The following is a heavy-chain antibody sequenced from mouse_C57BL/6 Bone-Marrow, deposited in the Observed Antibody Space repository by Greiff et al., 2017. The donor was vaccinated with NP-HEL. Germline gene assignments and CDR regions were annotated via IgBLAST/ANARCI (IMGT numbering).Heavy chain of an antibody. V-gene: IGHV5-4*01. CDR2: ISDGGSYT. J-gene: IGHJ2*01. Sequence: DVKLVESGGGLVKPGGSLKLSCAASGFTFSSYAMSWVRQTPEKRLEWVATISDGGSYTYYPDNVKGRFTISRDNAKNNLYLQMSHLKSEDTAMYYCARDYDYDSYYFDYWGQGTTLTVSS. D-gene: IGHD2-4*01. CDR3: ARDYDYDSYYFDY. CDR1: GFTFSSYA.